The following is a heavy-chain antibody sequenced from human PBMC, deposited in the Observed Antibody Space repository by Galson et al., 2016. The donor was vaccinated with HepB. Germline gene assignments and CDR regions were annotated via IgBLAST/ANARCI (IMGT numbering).Heavy chain of an antibody. CDR2: ISGSGEHT. V-gene: IGHV3-23*01. CDR1: GFRFSGYA. J-gene: IGHJ4*02. D-gene: IGHD2-2*01. CDR3: AKMPDAVVEPATFDY. Sequence: SLRLSCAASGFRFSGYAMTWVRQAPGKGLEWVSGISGSGEHTYYADNVKGRFTISRDNSKTTLYVQMTSLRVEDTAVYYCAKMPDAVVEPATFDYWGQGTLVTVSS.